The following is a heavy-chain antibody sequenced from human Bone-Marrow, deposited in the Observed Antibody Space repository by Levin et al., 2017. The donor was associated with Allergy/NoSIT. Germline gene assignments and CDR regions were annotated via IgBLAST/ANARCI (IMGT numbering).Heavy chain of an antibody. V-gene: IGHV3-15*01. CDR2: IKSKTDGGTT. CDR3: TTMTDYHFSY. D-gene: IGHD3-9*01. CDR1: GFTFNSAW. Sequence: PGGSLRLSCAASGFTFNSAWMSWVRQAPGKGLEWVGRIKSKTDGGTTDYAAPVKGRFSISRDDSKNTLYLQMSSLKTEDTAVYYCTTMTDYHFSYWGQGTLVTVSS. J-gene: IGHJ4*02.